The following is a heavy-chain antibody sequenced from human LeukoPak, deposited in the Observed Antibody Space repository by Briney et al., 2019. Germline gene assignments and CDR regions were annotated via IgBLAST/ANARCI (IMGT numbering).Heavy chain of an antibody. CDR3: AQSDVLAGAFDI. D-gene: IGHD4/OR15-4a*01. V-gene: IGHV4-39*01. Sequence: SETLSLTCTVSRGSISSPTYYWGWIRQPPGKGLEWIGYIYYSRSTYYNPSLKSRVTISVDTSKNQFSLNLSSVTAADTAAYYCAQSDVLAGAFDIWGQGTMVIVSS. CDR2: IYYSRST. CDR1: RGSISSPTYY. J-gene: IGHJ3*02.